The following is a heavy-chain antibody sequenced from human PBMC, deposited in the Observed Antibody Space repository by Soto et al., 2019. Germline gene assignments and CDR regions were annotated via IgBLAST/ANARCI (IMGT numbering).Heavy chain of an antibody. J-gene: IGHJ4*02. V-gene: IGHV1-69*06. CDR1: GVTYNTFA. Sequence: QVQLVQSGAEVRKPGSSVKVSCKASGVTYNTFAVSWVRQAPGQGLEWMGGIIPVLGPAFYAQKFQGSVTITANKSTSTAYLELTSLRSEDTAVYYCVRAAKRYFDYWGQGTLVTVSS. D-gene: IGHD6-25*01. CDR2: IIPVLGPA. CDR3: VRAAKRYFDY.